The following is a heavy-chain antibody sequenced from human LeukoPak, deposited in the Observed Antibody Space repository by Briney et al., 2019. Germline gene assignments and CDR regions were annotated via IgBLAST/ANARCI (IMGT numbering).Heavy chain of an antibody. J-gene: IGHJ6*03. CDR1: GYTFTGYY. Sequence: ASVKVSCKASGYTFTGYYMHWVRQAPGQGLEWMGRINPNSGGTNYAQKFQGRVTMTRDTSISTAYMELSSLRSDDTAVYYCVRDKDSGYDPYYYYYYMDVWGKGTTVTFS. V-gene: IGHV1-2*06. CDR2: INPNSGGT. CDR3: VRDKDSGYDPYYYYYYMDV. D-gene: IGHD5-12*01.